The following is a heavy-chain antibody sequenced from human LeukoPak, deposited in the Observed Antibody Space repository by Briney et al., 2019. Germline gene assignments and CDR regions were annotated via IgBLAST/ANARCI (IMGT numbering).Heavy chain of an antibody. V-gene: IGHV4-39*01. CDR3: ATQTAVAIYFDY. CDR1: GGSISSSSYY. D-gene: IGHD6-19*01. J-gene: IGHJ4*02. CDR2: IYYSGST. Sequence: SETLSLTCTVSGGSISSSSYYWGWIRQPPGEGLEWIGSIYYSGSTYYNPSLKSRVTLSVDTSKNQFSLKLSSVTAADTAVYYCATQTAVAIYFDYWGQGTLVTVSS.